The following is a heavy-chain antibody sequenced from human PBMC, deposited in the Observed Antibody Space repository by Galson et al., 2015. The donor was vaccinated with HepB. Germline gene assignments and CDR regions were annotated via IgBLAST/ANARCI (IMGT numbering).Heavy chain of an antibody. CDR3: AEEGRGSPALS. CDR1: GASMVGDNW. CDR2: VHHSGRV. Sequence: SETLSLTCAVSGASMVGDNWWTWMRQPPGKGLEWIGEVHHSGRVNHNPSLMSRVTMSMDTSKIQFSLRVTSMTAADTAVYFCAEEGRGSPALSWGQGILVTVSS. J-gene: IGHJ4*02. V-gene: IGHV4-55*08. D-gene: IGHD3-10*01.